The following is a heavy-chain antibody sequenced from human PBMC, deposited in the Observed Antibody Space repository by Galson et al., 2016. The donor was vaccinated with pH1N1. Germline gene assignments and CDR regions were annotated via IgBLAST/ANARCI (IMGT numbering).Heavy chain of an antibody. Sequence: SLRLSCAASGFTFSSYFMTWVRQAPGKGLEWVSTISGSGISTYYADPVKGRFTISRDSSKNTLYLQMNSLRAEDTAIYYCAKDRITMIVGAGAFDIWGQGTTVIVSS. CDR3: AKDRITMIVGAGAFDI. J-gene: IGHJ3*02. CDR2: ISGSGIST. V-gene: IGHV3-23*01. CDR1: GFTFSSYF. D-gene: IGHD3-22*01.